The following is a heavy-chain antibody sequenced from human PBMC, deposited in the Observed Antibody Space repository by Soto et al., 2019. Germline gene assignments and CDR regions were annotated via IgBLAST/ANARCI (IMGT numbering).Heavy chain of an antibody. V-gene: IGHV1-8*01. CDR1: GYTFTSYD. D-gene: IGHD2-2*01. CDR3: ARSDCSSTSCYDWFDP. Sequence: QVQLVQSGAEVKKPGASVKVSCKASGYTFTSYDINWVRQATGQGLEWMGWMNPNSGNTGYAQKFQGRVTMARNTSISTAYMELSSLRSEDTAVYYCARSDCSSTSCYDWFDPWGQGTLVTVSS. J-gene: IGHJ5*02. CDR2: MNPNSGNT.